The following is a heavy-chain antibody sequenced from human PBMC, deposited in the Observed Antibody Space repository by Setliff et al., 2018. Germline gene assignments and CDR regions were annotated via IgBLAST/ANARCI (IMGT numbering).Heavy chain of an antibody. D-gene: IGHD3-10*01. CDR1: GGTFSSYA. CDR3: VMGSGALGHY. J-gene: IGHJ4*02. V-gene: IGHV1-69*13. Sequence: SVKVSCKASGGTFSSYAISWVRQAPGQGLEWMGRIIPIFGTANYAQKFQGRVTITADESTNTAYMELNSLRAEDTAVYYCVMGSGALGHYWGQGTLVTVSS. CDR2: IIPIFGTA.